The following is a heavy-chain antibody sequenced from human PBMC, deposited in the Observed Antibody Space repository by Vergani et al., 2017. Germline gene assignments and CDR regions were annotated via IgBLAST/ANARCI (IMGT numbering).Heavy chain of an antibody. D-gene: IGHD5-24*01. V-gene: IGHV4-61*02. J-gene: IGHJ5*02. CDR3: ARDQWDDDGPRGWFAP. CDR1: GGSISSGPYS. Sequence: QMQLQESGPGLVKPSQTLSLTCSVSGGSISSGPYSWNWIRQPAGKGLEWIGSINHSGSTYYNPSLKSRITMSVDTSKNQFSLRLSSVTAADTAMYYCARDQWDDDGPRGWFAPWGQGILVTVSS. CDR2: INHSGST.